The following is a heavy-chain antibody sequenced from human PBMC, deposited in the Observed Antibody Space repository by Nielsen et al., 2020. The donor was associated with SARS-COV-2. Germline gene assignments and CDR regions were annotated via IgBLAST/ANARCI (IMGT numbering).Heavy chain of an antibody. V-gene: IGHV4-59*12. CDR2: MHYRGST. J-gene: IGHJ3*01. D-gene: IGHD1/OR15-1a*01. Sequence: SETLSLTCAVSGDPISHYFWTWIRQRPGKGLEWIGDMHYRGSTNYNPSLESRVTISVDRSKSQFSLRLTSVTAADTAVYFCATGNKMFDDAFDVWGQGALVTVSA. CDR1: GDPISHYF. CDR3: ATGNKMFDDAFDV.